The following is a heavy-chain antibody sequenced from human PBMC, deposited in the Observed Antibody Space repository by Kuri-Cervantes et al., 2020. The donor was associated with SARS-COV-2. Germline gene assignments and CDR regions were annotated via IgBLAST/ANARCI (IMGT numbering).Heavy chain of an antibody. CDR2: ISYDGSNK. D-gene: IGHD6-25*01. CDR3: ARVPNSGRYYYYYMDV. Sequence: GESLKISCAASGFTFSSYAMHWVRQAPGKGLEWVAVISYDGSNKYYADSVMGRFTISRDNARNSLSLQMNSLRAEDTAMYYCARVPNSGRYYYYYMDVWGKGTTVTAP. V-gene: IGHV3-30-3*01. J-gene: IGHJ6*03. CDR1: GFTFSSYA.